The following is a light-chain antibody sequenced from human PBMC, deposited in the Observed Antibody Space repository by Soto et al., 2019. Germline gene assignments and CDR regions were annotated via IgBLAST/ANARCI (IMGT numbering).Light chain of an antibody. CDR3: LQHHSYPLT. Sequence: EIVLTQSPCTLSLSQGERATLSRRASQSVSSSYLAWYQQKPGQAPRLLIYGASSRATGIPDRFSGSGSGTDFTLTISSLEPEDFAAYYCLQHHSYPLTFGGGTKVDI. J-gene: IGKJ4*01. CDR2: GAS. CDR1: QSVSSSY. V-gene: IGKV3-20*01.